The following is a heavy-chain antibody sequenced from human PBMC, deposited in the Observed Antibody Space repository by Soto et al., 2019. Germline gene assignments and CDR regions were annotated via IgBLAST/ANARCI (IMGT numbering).Heavy chain of an antibody. J-gene: IGHJ5*02. CDR2: ISHTGQT. Sequence: LCLTCRISGGSIFNYFWTWIRQSPGNRLEWIGDISHTGQTNYNHSLKSRVTLSVDISENEFSLRLASVTPADSALYFCARESSNIYDRHFRLDPWGQGTLVTVSS. V-gene: IGHV4-59*01. D-gene: IGHD3-16*01. CDR1: GGSIFNYF. CDR3: ARESSNIYDRHFRLDP.